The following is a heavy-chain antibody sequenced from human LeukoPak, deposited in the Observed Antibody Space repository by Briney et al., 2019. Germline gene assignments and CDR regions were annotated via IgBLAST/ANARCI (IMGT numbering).Heavy chain of an antibody. CDR2: IYYSGST. D-gene: IGHD2-15*01. J-gene: IGHJ5*02. V-gene: IGHV4-61*05. CDR3: ASRRGGSMYNWFDP. CDR1: GGSISTSSYY. Sequence: PSETLSLTCTVSGGSISTSSYYWGWIRQPPGKGLEWIGYIYYSGSTNYNPSLKSRVTISVDTSKNQFSLKLSSVTAADTAVYYCASRRGGSMYNWFDPWGQGALVTVSS.